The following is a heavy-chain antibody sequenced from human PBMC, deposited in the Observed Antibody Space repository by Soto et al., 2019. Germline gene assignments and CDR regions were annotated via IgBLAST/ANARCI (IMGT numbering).Heavy chain of an antibody. D-gene: IGHD6-19*01. CDR3: AKDRVTVVGYDAFDI. CDR1: GFTFSNYW. CDR2: INKDGSER. J-gene: IGHJ3*02. V-gene: IGHV3-7*01. Sequence: LRLSCAASGFTFSNYWLSWVRQAPGKGLEWVANINKDGSERYYADSVDGRFTVSRDNAENSLNLQMNSLRGEDTAVYYCAKDRVTVVGYDAFDIWGQGTMVTVSS.